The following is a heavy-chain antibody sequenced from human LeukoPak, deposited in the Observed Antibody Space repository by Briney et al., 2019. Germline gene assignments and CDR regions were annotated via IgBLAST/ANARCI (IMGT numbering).Heavy chain of an antibody. D-gene: IGHD6-13*01. V-gene: IGHV4-4*07. CDR2: IYTSGST. CDR1: GGSISSYY. Sequence: SETLSLTXTVSGGSISSYYWSWIRQPAGKGLEWIGRIYTSGSTNYNPSLKSRVTMSVDTSKNQFSLKLSSVTAADTAVYYCARTYSNNRPFDYWGQGTLVTVSS. CDR3: ARTYSNNRPFDY. J-gene: IGHJ4*02.